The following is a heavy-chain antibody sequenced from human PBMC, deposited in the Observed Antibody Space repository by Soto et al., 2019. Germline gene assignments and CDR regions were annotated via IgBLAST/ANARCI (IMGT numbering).Heavy chain of an antibody. CDR2: IIPILGIA. V-gene: IGHV1-69*02. CDR3: ARNLFNGDYPRKFAY. J-gene: IGHJ4*02. D-gene: IGHD4-17*01. Sequence: GASVKVSCKASGGTFSSYTISWVRQAPGQGLEWMGRIIPILGIANYAQKFQGRVTITADKSTSTAYMELSSLRSEDTAVYYCARNLFNGDYPRKFAYWGQGTLVTVS. CDR1: GGTFSSYT.